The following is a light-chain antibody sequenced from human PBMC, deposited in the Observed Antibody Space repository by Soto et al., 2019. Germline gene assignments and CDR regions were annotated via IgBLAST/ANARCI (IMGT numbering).Light chain of an antibody. CDR2: GAS. CDR3: QQYGRSLYT. V-gene: IGKV3-20*01. CDR1: QSVSSNY. Sequence: EIVLTQSPGTLSLSPGERATLSCRAGQSVSSNYLAWYQQKPGQAPRLLIYGASSRATGIPDRFTGSGSGTDFTLTISRLEPEDFAVYYCQQYGRSLYTFSHGTKLEIK. J-gene: IGKJ2*01.